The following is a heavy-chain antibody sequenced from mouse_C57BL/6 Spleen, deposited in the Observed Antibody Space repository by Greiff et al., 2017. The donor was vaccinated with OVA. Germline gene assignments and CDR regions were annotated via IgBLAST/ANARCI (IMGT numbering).Heavy chain of an antibody. J-gene: IGHJ4*01. V-gene: IGHV1-26*01. CDR1: GYTFTDYY. D-gene: IGHD1-1*01. CDR2: INPNNGGT. CDR3: AIITTVVTHYYAMDY. Sequence: EVQLQQSGPELVKPGASVKISCKASGYTFTDYYMNWVKQSHGKSLEWIGDINPNNGGTSYNQKFKGKATLTVDKSSSTAYMELRSLTSEDSAVYYCAIITTVVTHYYAMDYWGQGTSVTVSS.